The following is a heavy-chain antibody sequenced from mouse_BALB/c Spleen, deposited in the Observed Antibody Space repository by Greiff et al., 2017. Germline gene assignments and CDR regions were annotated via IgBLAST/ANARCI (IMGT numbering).Heavy chain of an antibody. Sequence: EVQGVESGGGLVKPGGSLKLSCAASGFTFSSYAMSWVRQSPEKRLEWVAEISSGGSYTYYPDTVTGRFTISRDNAKNTLYLEMSSLRSEDTAMYYCARDRGLRRDYAMDYWGQGTSVTVSS. D-gene: IGHD2-4*01. CDR1: GFTFSSYA. V-gene: IGHV5-9-4*01. CDR2: ISSGGSYT. CDR3: ARDRGLRRDYAMDY. J-gene: IGHJ4*01.